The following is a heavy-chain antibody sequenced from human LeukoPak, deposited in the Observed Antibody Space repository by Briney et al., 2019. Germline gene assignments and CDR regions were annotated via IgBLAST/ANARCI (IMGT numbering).Heavy chain of an antibody. CDR1: GGSFSGYY. J-gene: IGHJ4*02. Sequence: PSETLSLTCAVYGGSFSGYYWSWIRQPPGKGLEWIGEINHSGSTNYNPSLKSRVTISVDTSKNQFSLKLSSVTAADTAVYYCARGWGFWSGYPFDYWGQGTLVTVSS. D-gene: IGHD3-3*01. V-gene: IGHV4-34*01. CDR2: INHSGST. CDR3: ARGWGFWSGYPFDY.